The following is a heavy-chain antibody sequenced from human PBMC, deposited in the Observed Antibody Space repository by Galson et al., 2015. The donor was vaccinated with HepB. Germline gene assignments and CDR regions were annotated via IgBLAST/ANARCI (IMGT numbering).Heavy chain of an antibody. J-gene: IGHJ6*03. CDR1: GFTFSSYA. CDR3: AKDQTIVVVPAAIGYYYYMDV. V-gene: IGHV3-23*01. CDR2: ISGSGGSI. D-gene: IGHD2-2*01. Sequence: SLRLSCAASGFTFSSYAMSWVRQAPGKGLEWVSAISGSGGSIYYADSVKGRFTISRDNSKNTLYLQMNSLRAEDTAVYYCAKDQTIVVVPAAIGYYYYMDVWGKGTTVTVSS.